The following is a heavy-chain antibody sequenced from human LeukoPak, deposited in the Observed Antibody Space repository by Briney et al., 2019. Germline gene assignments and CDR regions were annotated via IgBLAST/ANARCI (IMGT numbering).Heavy chain of an antibody. V-gene: IGHV3-23*01. D-gene: IGHD2-2*01. J-gene: IGHJ4*02. CDR3: AKVLVPIVVVPAAIGLDY. CDR1: GFTLSRNA. CDR2: ISVSGDAT. Sequence: GGSLRLSCAVSGFTLSRNAMTWVRQAPGKGLQWISSISVSGDATDYADSVKGRFTIYRDISKNTLYLQMNSLRVDDTAVYYCAKVLVPIVVVPAAIGLDYWGQGTLVTVSS.